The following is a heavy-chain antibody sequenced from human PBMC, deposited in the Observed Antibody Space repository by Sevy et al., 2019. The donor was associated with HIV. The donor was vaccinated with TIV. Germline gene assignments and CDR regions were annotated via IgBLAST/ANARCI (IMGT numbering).Heavy chain of an antibody. CDR3: ARAFRGENWFDP. V-gene: IGHV1-46*01. CDR1: GYTFTSYY. Sequence: ASVKVSCKASGYTFTSYYIHWVRQAPGQGLEWMGVINPTGGSTSYAQKFQGRVTMTRDTSTSTVYMELSSLRSEDTAVYYCARAFRGENWFDPWGQGTLVTVSS. D-gene: IGHD3-16*01. J-gene: IGHJ5*02. CDR2: INPTGGST.